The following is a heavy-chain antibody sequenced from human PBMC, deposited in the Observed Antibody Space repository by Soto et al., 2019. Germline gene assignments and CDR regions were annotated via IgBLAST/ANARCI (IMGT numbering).Heavy chain of an antibody. V-gene: IGHV4-34*01. D-gene: IGHD2-8*02. CDR3: ARDKITGLFDY. J-gene: IGHJ4*02. CDR1: GGSFSGYY. CDR2: INHSGST. Sequence: SETLSLTCAVYGGSFSGYYWAWIRQPPGTGLEWIGEINHSGSTNYNPSLKSRVTISVDTSKNQFSLKLTSVTAADTAVYYCARDKITGLFDYWGQGIPVTVSS.